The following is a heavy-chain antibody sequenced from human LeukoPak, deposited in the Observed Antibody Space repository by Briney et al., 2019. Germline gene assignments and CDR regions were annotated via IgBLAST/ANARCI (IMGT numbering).Heavy chain of an antibody. D-gene: IGHD6-6*01. CDR1: GYTFTGYY. J-gene: IGHJ4*02. Sequence: ASVKVPCKASGYTFTGYYMHWVRQAPGQGLEWMGRINPNSGGTNYAQKFQGRVTMTRDTSISTAYMELSRLRSDDTAVYYCARGSDSSSSWGIDYWGQGTLVTVSS. CDR3: ARGSDSSSSWGIDY. CDR2: INPNSGGT. V-gene: IGHV1-2*06.